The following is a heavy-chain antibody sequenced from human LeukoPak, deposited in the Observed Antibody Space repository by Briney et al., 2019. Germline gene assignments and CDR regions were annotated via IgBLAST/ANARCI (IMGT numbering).Heavy chain of an antibody. CDR2: IIPIFGTA. Sequence: GASVKVSCKASGGTFSSYAISWVRQAPGQGLEWMGGIIPIFGTANYAQKFQGRVTITADESTSTAYMELSSLRSEDTAVYYCARVRPVVRGNWFDPWGQGTLVTVSS. J-gene: IGHJ5*02. CDR1: GGTFSSYA. V-gene: IGHV1-69*13. D-gene: IGHD2-2*01. CDR3: ARVRPVVRGNWFDP.